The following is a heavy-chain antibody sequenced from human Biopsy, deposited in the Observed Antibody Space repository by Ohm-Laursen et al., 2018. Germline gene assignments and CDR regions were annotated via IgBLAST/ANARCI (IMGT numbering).Heavy chain of an antibody. Sequence: SDTLSLACAVSGYSVTNDYYWGWIRQPPGKGLEWIGNIYYDGITYYNPSLKSRVAMSGDTSKNQFSLRLTSVTAADTAVYYRARVAGGYAYYYGMDVWGQGTTVIVSS. V-gene: IGHV4-38-2*01. CDR2: IYYDGIT. CDR1: GYSVTNDYY. CDR3: ARVAGGYAYYYGMDV. D-gene: IGHD5-12*01. J-gene: IGHJ6*02.